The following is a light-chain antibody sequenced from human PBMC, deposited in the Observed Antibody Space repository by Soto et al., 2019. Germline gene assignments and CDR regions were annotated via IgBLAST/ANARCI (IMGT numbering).Light chain of an antibody. CDR2: AAS. V-gene: IGKV1-27*01. Sequence: QMTLNPSSLSAYVGDRDPVTCRASQGISNYLAWYQQKPGKVPKLLIYAASTLQSGVPSRFSGSGSGTDFTLAISSRQPEDVATYYCQKYNRAPLTVGGGTKVDIK. CDR3: QKYNRAPLT. J-gene: IGKJ4*01. CDR1: QGISNY.